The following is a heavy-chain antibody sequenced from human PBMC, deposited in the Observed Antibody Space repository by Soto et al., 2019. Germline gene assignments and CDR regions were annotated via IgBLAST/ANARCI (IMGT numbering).Heavy chain of an antibody. Sequence: QVQLVQSGAEVKKPGSSVKVSCKASGGTFSSYAISWVRQAPGQGLEWMGGIIPIFGTANYAQKFQGRVTITADKSTSTAYMELSSLRSEDTAVYYCVRQRFLEWLLEWYFDLWGRGTLVTVSS. V-gene: IGHV1-69*06. CDR2: IIPIFGTA. CDR1: GGTFSSYA. J-gene: IGHJ2*01. D-gene: IGHD3-3*01. CDR3: VRQRFLEWLLEWYFDL.